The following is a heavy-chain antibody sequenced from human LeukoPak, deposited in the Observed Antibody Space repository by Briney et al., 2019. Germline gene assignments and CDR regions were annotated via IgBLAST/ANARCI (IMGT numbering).Heavy chain of an antibody. D-gene: IGHD6-13*01. CDR1: GYTFTSYG. Sequence: ASVKVSCKASGYTFTSYGISWVRQAPGQGFEWMGWISAYNGNTNYAQKLQGRVTMTTDTSTSTAYMELRSLRSDDTAVYYCARGSPYSSSWYVDYWGQGTLVTVSS. J-gene: IGHJ4*02. V-gene: IGHV1-18*01. CDR3: ARGSPYSSSWYVDY. CDR2: ISAYNGNT.